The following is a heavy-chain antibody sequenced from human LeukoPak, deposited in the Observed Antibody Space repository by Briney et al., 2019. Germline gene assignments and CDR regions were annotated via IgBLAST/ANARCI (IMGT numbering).Heavy chain of an antibody. CDR3: AKDRVSELRGLMFMGGFDY. CDR1: AFTFSSYG. D-gene: IGHD3-10*01. CDR2: IRYDGSNK. V-gene: IGHV3-30*02. Sequence: GGSLRPSCAASAFTFSSYGMHWVRQAPGKGLEWVALIRYDGSNKYYADSVKGRFTISRDNSKNTLYLQMNSLRVEDTAVYYCAKDRVSELRGLMFMGGFDYWGQGTLVTVSS. J-gene: IGHJ4*02.